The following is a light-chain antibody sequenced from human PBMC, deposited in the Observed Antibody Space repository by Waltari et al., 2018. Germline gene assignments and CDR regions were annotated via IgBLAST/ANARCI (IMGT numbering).Light chain of an antibody. CDR3: QQYYSSRYT. CDR2: WAS. Sequence: DIVMTQSPDSLAVSLGERATINCKSSQGVFSSNNNKNYLGWYQQRPGQPPKMIMYWASTRESGVPDRFSVGGSETDFTLTITNLQAEDVAVYYCQQYYSSRYTFGQGTKLEIK. J-gene: IGKJ2*01. CDR1: QGVFSSNNNKNY. V-gene: IGKV4-1*01.